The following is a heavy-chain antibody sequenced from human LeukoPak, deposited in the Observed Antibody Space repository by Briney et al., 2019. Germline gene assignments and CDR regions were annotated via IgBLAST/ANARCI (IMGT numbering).Heavy chain of an antibody. V-gene: IGHV1-3*01. CDR2: INAGNGNT. D-gene: IGHD5-18*01. CDR3: ARPLHPIQLWLHDYFDY. CDR1: GYTFTSYA. J-gene: IGHJ4*02. Sequence: ASVKVSCKASGYTFTSYAMHWVRQAPGQRLEWMEWINAGNGNTKYSQKFQGRVTITRDTSASTAYMELSSLRSEDTAVYYCARPLHPIQLWLHDYFDYWGQGTLVTVSS.